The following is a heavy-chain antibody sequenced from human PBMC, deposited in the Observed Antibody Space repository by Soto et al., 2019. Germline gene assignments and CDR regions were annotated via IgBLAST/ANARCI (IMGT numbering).Heavy chain of an antibody. CDR1: GYIFTSND. CDR2: IRVRNGDT. D-gene: IGHD3-10*01. Sequence: QVQFVQSGAEVKEPGDSVKVSCRASGYIFTSNDITWVRQAPGQGLEWMGWIRVRNGDTHYAPKFRGRVTVTRDTSTSTAFMELWTRRPDDTAVYYCARESRTWVDGVLGPGDYWGQATLVTVSS. V-gene: IGHV1-18*01. CDR3: ARESRTWVDGVLGPGDY. J-gene: IGHJ4*02.